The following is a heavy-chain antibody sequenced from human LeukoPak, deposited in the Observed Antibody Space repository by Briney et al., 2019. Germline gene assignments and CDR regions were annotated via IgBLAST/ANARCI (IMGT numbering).Heavy chain of an antibody. Sequence: PSETLSLTCTVSGGSISDYYWSWIRQPPGKGLEWIGYIYYSGSTNYNPSLKSRVTISVDTSKNQFSLKLSSVTAADTAVYYCARSELLWFGKVNSGFDFWAREPWSPSPQ. J-gene: IGHJ4*02. CDR1: GGSISDYY. CDR2: IYYSGST. CDR3: ARSELLWFGKVNSGFDF. D-gene: IGHD3-10*01. V-gene: IGHV4-59*08.